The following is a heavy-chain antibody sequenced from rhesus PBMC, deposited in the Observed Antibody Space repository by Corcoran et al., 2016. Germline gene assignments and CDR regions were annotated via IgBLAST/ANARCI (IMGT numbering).Heavy chain of an antibody. Sequence: QVQLQESGPGLVKPSETLSLTCAVSGGSISSSNCWIWIRQPPGKGLVWIWVISGSSGSTYYNPSLKSRVTISTDTSKNQCSLKLSSVTAADTAVYYCASKAGTMGYYGLDSWGQGVVVTVSS. CDR1: GGSISSSNC. D-gene: IGHD1-20*01. V-gene: IGHV4-65*01. J-gene: IGHJ6*01. CDR3: ASKAGTMGYYGLDS. CDR2: ISGSSGST.